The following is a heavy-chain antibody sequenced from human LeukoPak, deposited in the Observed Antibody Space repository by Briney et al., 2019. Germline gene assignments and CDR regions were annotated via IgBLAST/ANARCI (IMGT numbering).Heavy chain of an antibody. Sequence: GGSLRLSCAVSGFSINNYWMTWYRQAPGKGLECVAHIKGDASEKHYVDSVKGRFTISRDNAENSLYLQMNSLRAEDTAVYYCARQAGVTWGQGALVTVSS. CDR3: ARQAGVT. J-gene: IGHJ5*02. V-gene: IGHV3-7*01. CDR1: GFSINNYW. D-gene: IGHD6-19*01. CDR2: IKGDASEK.